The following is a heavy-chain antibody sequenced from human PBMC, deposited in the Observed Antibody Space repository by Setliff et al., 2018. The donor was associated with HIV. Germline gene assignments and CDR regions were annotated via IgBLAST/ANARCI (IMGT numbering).Heavy chain of an antibody. Sequence: PGGSLRLSCAASGFTVSSNYMSWVRQAPGKGLEWVSVICSGGSTYYADSVKGRFTISRDNSKNTLYLQMNSLRAEDTAVYYCARVRRYYYGMDVWGQGTTVTVSS. V-gene: IGHV3-53*01. CDR1: GFTVSSNY. J-gene: IGHJ6*02. CDR2: ICSGGST. CDR3: ARVRRYYYGMDV.